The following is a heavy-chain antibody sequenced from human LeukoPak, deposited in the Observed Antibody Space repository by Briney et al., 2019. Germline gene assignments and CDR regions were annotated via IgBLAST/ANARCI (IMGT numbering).Heavy chain of an antibody. V-gene: IGHV3-33*01. CDR3: ARGIDDILSLAHYYGMDV. CDR1: GFTFSSYG. CDR2: IWYDGSNK. Sequence: GGSLRLSCAASGFTFSSYGMHWVRQAPGKGLEWVAVIWYDGSNKYYADSVKGRFTITRDNSKNTLYLQMNSLRAEDTAVYYCARGIDDILSLAHYYGMDVWAKGPRSPSP. J-gene: IGHJ6*02. D-gene: IGHD3-9*01.